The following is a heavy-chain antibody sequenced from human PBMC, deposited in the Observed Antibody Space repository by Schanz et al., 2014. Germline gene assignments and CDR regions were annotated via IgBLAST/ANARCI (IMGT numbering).Heavy chain of an antibody. Sequence: EVQLLESGGGLVQPGGSLRLSCAASGFTFSDSWMHWVRQAPGKGLVWVSRTSNDGSFTTFADSVKGRFTISRDNAKNTLYLQMNSLRAEDTALYYCAKDPHKDYGGKPQALDIWGQGTMVTVSS. CDR3: AKDPHKDYGGKPQALDI. CDR2: TSNDGSFT. D-gene: IGHD4-17*01. J-gene: IGHJ3*02. V-gene: IGHV3-74*01. CDR1: GFTFSDSW.